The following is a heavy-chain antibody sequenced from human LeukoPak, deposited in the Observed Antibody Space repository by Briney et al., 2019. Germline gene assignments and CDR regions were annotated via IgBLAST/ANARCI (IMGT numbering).Heavy chain of an antibody. CDR3: ASSLRFLEWTIDY. D-gene: IGHD3-3*01. J-gene: IGHJ4*02. Sequence: PGGSLRLSCAASGFTFSSYGMHWVRQAPGKGLEWAAVIWYDGSNKYYADSVKGRFTISRDNSKNTLYLQMNSLRAEDTAVYYCASSLRFLEWTIDYWGQGTLVTVSS. V-gene: IGHV3-33*01. CDR1: GFTFSSYG. CDR2: IWYDGSNK.